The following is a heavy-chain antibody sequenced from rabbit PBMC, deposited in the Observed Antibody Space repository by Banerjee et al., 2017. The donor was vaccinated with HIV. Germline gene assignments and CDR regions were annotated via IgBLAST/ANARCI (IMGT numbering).Heavy chain of an antibody. Sequence: QSLEESGGALVTPGGTLTLTCTASGSDISSYSMCWVRQAPGKGLEWIACIYTGSSGTTYYASWAKGRFTISKTSSTTVTLQMTSLTAADTATYFCARDWASGSVGVYYAGTRLDLWGQGTLVTVS. V-gene: IGHV1S40*01. CDR2: IYTGSSGTT. CDR3: ARDWASGSVGVYYAGTRLDL. D-gene: IGHD1-1*01. CDR1: GSDISSYS. J-gene: IGHJ3*01.